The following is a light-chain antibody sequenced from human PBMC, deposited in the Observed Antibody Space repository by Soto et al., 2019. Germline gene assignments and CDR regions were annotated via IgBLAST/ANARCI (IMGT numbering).Light chain of an antibody. J-gene: IGKJ5*01. CDR1: QSVRSN. CDR2: GAS. V-gene: IGKV3-15*01. CDR3: QQYIDWPPIT. Sequence: EIGMTQSPATLSLSPWQRASLSCRASQSVRSNLAWYQQKPGQAPRLLIYGASSRATGIPARFSGSGSGTEFTLTISSLQSEDFAVYYCQQYIDWPPITFGQRTRLEIK.